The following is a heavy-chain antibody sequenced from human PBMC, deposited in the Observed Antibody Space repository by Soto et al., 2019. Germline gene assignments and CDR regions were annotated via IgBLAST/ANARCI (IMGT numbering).Heavy chain of an antibody. CDR1: GYTFTSYG. J-gene: IGHJ6*02. V-gene: IGHV1-18*04. CDR2: ISAYNGNT. CDR3: ARVDIGSNVYYYYGMDV. Sequence: QVQLVQSGAEVKKPGDSVKVSCKASGYTFTSYGISWVRQATGPGLEWLGWISAYNGNTNYAQKLQGRVTMTTDTYTRTAYMELRRLRSDDTCVYYCARVDIGSNVYYYYGMDVLGQGTTVTVYS. D-gene: IGHD2-15*01.